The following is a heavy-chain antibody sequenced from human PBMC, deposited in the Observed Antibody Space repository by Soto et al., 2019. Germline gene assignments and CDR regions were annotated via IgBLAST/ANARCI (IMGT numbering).Heavy chain of an antibody. CDR3: ARRTPAVAFDY. Sequence: ASETLSLTCTVSGGSISSYYWSWIRQAPGKGLEWIGYIYYSGSTSYNPSLKSRVTISVETSKNQFSLKLSSVTAADTAVYYCARRTPAVAFDYWGQGALVTVSS. D-gene: IGHD6-19*01. CDR1: GGSISSYY. J-gene: IGHJ4*02. CDR2: IYYSGST. V-gene: IGHV4-59*08.